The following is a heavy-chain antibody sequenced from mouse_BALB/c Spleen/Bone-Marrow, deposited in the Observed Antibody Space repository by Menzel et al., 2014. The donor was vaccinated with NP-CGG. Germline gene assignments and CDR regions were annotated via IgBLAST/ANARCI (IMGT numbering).Heavy chain of an antibody. Sequence: VQLKESGGGLVLPGGSRKLSCAASGFTFSSFGTHWVRQAPEKGLEWVAYISSGSSTIYYADTVKGRFTISRDNPKNTLFLQMTSLRSEDTAMYYCAIRAYWGQGTLVTVSA. J-gene: IGHJ3*01. CDR2: ISSGSSTI. D-gene: IGHD3-2*02. CDR3: AIRAY. V-gene: IGHV5-17*02. CDR1: GFTFSSFG.